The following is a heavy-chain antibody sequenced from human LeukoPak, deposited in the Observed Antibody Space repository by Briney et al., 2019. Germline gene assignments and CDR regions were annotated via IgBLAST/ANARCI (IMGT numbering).Heavy chain of an antibody. CDR3: ARGVIVEHDAFDI. V-gene: IGHV4-59*01. CDR1: GGSISSYY. D-gene: IGHD3-22*01. Sequence: SETLSLTCTVSGGSISSYYWSWIRQPPGKGLEWIGYIYYSGSTNYNPSLKSRVTISVDTSKNQFSLKLSSVTAADTAVYYCARGVIVEHDAFDIWGQGTMVTVSS. J-gene: IGHJ3*02. CDR2: IYYSGST.